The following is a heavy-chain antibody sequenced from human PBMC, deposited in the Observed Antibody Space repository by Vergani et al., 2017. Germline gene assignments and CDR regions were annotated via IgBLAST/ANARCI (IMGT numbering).Heavy chain of an antibody. D-gene: IGHD3-9*01. CDR3: ARDGKRHYDILTGYSPPDY. CDR2: INWNGGST. Sequence: EVQLVESGGGVVRPGGSLRLSCAASGFTFDDYGMSWVRHAPGKGLEWVSGINWNGGSTGYADSVKGRFTISRDNAKNSLYLQMNSLRAEDTALYHCARDGKRHYDILTGYSPPDYWGQGTLVTVSS. CDR1: GFTFDDYG. V-gene: IGHV3-20*01. J-gene: IGHJ4*02.